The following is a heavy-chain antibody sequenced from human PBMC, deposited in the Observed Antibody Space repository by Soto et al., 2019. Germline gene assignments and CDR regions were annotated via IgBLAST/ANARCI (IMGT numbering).Heavy chain of an antibody. J-gene: IGHJ4*02. CDR3: AEDRLPTSGQRFYFDS. V-gene: IGHV3-23*01. CDR2: ILPDETG. CDR1: GFTFSTYA. Sequence: DVNLLQSGGGSAQPGGSLRLSCATSGFTFSTYAMTWVRQVPGRGLQWVSTILPDETGFYTVSVKGRFTISRDNYRGIVYLQMNDLWVEDAAIYYCAEDRLPTSGQRFYFDSWGQGSLVTVSS. D-gene: IGHD2-15*01.